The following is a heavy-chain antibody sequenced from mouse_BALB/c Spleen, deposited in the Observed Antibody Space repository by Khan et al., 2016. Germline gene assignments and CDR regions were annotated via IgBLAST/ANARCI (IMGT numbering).Heavy chain of an antibody. CDR1: GYTFTSYV. Sequence: VQLKQSGPELVKPGASVKMSCKAPGYTFTSYVIHWVKQKPGQGLEWIGYITPFNDGTKYNENFKGKATLTSDQSSSPAYMALRSLTSEDSAVSYGALYCGTRVGLEYWGQGTRVTVSA. CDR2: ITPFNDGT. V-gene: IGHV1S136*01. J-gene: IGHJ3*01. D-gene: IGHD3-1*01. CDR3: ALYCGTRVGLEY.